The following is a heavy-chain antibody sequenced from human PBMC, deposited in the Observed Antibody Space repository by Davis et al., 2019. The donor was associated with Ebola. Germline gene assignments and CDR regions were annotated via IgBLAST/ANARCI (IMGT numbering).Heavy chain of an antibody. CDR2: INVGNHNT. D-gene: IGHD6-19*01. Sequence: ASVKVSCKASGYTFTSYSIHWVRQAPGQRLEWMGWINVGNHNTKYSQKFQERVTITRDMSTSTAYMELSSLRSEDTAVYYCAAGRGSGWYWHYYGMDVWGKGTTVTVSS. J-gene: IGHJ6*04. V-gene: IGHV1-3*01. CDR1: GYTFTSYS. CDR3: AAGRGSGWYWHYYGMDV.